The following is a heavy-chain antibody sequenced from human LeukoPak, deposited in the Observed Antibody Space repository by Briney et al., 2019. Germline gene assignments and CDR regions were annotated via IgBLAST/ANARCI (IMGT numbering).Heavy chain of an antibody. CDR2: ISWNSGSI. CDR3: AKDMSHMVRGALDY. CDR1: GFTFSTFA. D-gene: IGHD3-10*01. J-gene: IGHJ4*02. V-gene: IGHV3-9*01. Sequence: GGSLRLSCAASGFTFSTFAMHWVRQAPGKGLEWVSGISWNSGSIGYADSVKGRFTISRDNAKNSLYLQMNSLRAEDTALYYCAKDMSHMVRGALDYWGQGTLVTVSS.